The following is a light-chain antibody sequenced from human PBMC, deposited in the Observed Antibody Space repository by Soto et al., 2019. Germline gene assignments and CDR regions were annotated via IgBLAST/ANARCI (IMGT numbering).Light chain of an antibody. CDR1: SSNIGSNY. V-gene: IGLV1-47*01. CDR3: AIWDDSLSGWV. Sequence: QSVLTQPPSASGTPGQRVTISCSGTSSNIGSNYVSWHQQLPGTAPKLLIYRSNQRPSGVPDRFSGSKSGTSASLAISGLRSGDEADYYCAIWDDSLSGWVFGGGTKLTVL. CDR2: RSN. J-gene: IGLJ3*02.